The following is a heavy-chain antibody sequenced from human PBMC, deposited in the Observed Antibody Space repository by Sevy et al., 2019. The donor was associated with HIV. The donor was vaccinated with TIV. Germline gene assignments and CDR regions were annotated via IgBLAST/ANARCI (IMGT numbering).Heavy chain of an antibody. D-gene: IGHD5-12*01. V-gene: IGHV4-59*01. CDR3: ARAPPVRSGDDSLNWFDP. J-gene: IGHJ5*02. CDR2: IHYSGNT. Sequence: SETLSLTCSVSGGPISSYYWSWIRQPPGKRLEWIGYIHYSGNTNYNPTLNSRITISVDTSKNQFSLRLTSVTAADTAVYYCARAPPVRSGDDSLNWFDPWGQGILVTVSS. CDR1: GGPISSYY.